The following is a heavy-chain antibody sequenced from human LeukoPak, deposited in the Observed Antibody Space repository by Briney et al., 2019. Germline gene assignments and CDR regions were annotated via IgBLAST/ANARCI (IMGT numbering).Heavy chain of an antibody. D-gene: IGHD3-10*01. CDR2: IYYSGST. J-gene: IGHJ6*02. V-gene: IGHV4-61*08. Sequence: PSETLSLTCTVSGGSISSGGYYWSWIRQHPGKGLEWIGYIYYSGSTNYNPSLKSRVTISVDTSKNQFSLKLSSVTAADTAVYYCARVGDGSGSRKIDYYYYYGMDVWGQGTTVTVSS. CDR1: GGSISSGGYY. CDR3: ARVGDGSGSRKIDYYYYYGMDV.